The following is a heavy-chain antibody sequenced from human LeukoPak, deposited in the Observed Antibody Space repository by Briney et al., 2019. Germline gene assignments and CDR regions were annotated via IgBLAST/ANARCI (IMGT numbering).Heavy chain of an antibody. CDR1: GFTFSSHG. J-gene: IGHJ3*02. D-gene: IGHD1-26*01. CDR2: IRYDGSNK. V-gene: IGHV3-30*02. CDR3: ARGLVGAMVAFDI. Sequence: GGSLRLSCAASGFTFSSHGMHWVRQAPGKGLEWVAFIRYDGSNKYYADSVKGRFTISRDNSKNTLYLQMNSLRAEDTAVYYCARGLVGAMVAFDIWGQGTMVTVSS.